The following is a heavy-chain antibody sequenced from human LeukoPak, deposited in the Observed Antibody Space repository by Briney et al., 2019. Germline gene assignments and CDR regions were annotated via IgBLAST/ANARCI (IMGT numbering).Heavy chain of an antibody. CDR2: ISGSGEDT. CDR1: GFSLSSYA. J-gene: IGHJ6*03. Sequence: PGGSLRLSCAASGFSLSSYAMSWVRQAPGKGLEWLSSISGSGEDTYIADSVKGRFTISRDNSKKTLFLHMTSLKDGDTAVYYCARSLRRCTSTGCSLYYYMDVWGKGTTVTVSS. CDR3: ARSLRRCTSTGCSLYYYMDV. D-gene: IGHD2-2*01. V-gene: IGHV3-23*01.